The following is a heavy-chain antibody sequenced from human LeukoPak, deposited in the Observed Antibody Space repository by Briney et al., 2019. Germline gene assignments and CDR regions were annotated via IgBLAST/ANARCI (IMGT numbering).Heavy chain of an antibody. CDR2: IIPILGIA. Sequence: SVKVSCKASGGTFSSYAISWVRQAPGQGLEWMGRIIPILGIANYAQKFQGRVTITADKSTSTAYMELSSLRSEDTAVYYCARKDTAMALDYWGQGTLVTVSS. CDR1: GGTFSSYA. V-gene: IGHV1-69*04. D-gene: IGHD5-18*01. J-gene: IGHJ4*02. CDR3: ARKDTAMALDY.